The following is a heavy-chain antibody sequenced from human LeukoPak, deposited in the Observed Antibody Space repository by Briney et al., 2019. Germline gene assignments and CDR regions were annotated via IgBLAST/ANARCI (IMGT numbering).Heavy chain of an antibody. J-gene: IGHJ4*02. D-gene: IGHD6-13*01. CDR1: GGSISSSSYY. V-gene: IGHV4-39*01. Sequence: SETLSLTCTVSGGSISSSSYYWGWIRQPPGKGLEWIGSIYYSGSTYYNPSLKGRVTISVDTSKNQFSLKLSSVTAADTAVYYCARHSRGIADYWGQGTLVIVSS. CDR2: IYYSGST. CDR3: ARHSRGIADY.